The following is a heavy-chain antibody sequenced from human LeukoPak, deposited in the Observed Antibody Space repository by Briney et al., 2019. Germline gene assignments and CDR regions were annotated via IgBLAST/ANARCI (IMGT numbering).Heavy chain of an antibody. D-gene: IGHD2-15*01. CDR3: ARTYCSGGSCYPYYFDY. CDR1: GGSFSGYY. Sequence: KPSETLSLTCAVYGGSFSGYYRSWIRQPPGKGLDWIGEINHSGSTNYNPSLKSRVTISVDTSKNQFSLKLSSVTAADTAVYYCARTYCSGGSCYPYYFDYWGQGTLVTVSS. CDR2: INHSGST. V-gene: IGHV4-34*01. J-gene: IGHJ4*02.